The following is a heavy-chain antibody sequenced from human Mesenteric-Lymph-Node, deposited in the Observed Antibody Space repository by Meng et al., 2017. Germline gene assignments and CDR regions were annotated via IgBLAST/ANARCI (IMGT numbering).Heavy chain of an antibody. CDR1: GFTFSSYE. V-gene: IGHV3-48*03. J-gene: IGHJ4*01. CDR3: ATQFTTTSHY. Sequence: GESLKISCAASGFTFSSYEMNWVRQAPGKGLECVSYISGTSGTIYYADSVRGRFTISRDNAKSSLYLQMNSLRAEDTAVYYCATQFTTTSHYWGQGTLVTVSS. CDR2: ISGTSGTI. D-gene: IGHD3-22*01.